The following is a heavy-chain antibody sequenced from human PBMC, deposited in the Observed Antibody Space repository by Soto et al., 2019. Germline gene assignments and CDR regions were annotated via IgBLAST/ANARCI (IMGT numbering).Heavy chain of an antibody. J-gene: IGHJ4*02. Sequence: QVQLVQSGAEVKKPGASVKVSCKASGYTFTSYGISWVRQAPGQGLECMGWISAYNGNTSYAQKLQGRFNMTTATSTSTASWGLRSLRSDDTAVDYCARVKGVGSGSYYGYWGQGTLVTVSS. V-gene: IGHV1-18*01. CDR2: ISAYNGNT. D-gene: IGHD3-10*01. CDR3: ARVKGVGSGSYYGY. CDR1: GYTFTSYG.